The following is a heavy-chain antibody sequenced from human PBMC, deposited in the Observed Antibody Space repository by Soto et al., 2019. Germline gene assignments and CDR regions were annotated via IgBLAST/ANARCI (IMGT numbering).Heavy chain of an antibody. CDR2: IRDSGGST. CDR1: GFTFSNYA. J-gene: IGHJ4*02. Sequence: GGSLRLSCAASGFTFSNYAMSWVRQAPGKGLEWVSAIRDSGGSTYYADSVKGRFTISRDQSKNTLYLQMDSLRADDTALYFCAKAGDWGTCFFDFWGQGTLVTVSS. V-gene: IGHV3-23*01. CDR3: AKAGDWGTCFFDF. D-gene: IGHD1-7*01.